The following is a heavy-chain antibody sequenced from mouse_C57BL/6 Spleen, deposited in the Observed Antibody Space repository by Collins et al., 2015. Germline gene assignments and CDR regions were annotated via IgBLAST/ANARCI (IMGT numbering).Heavy chain of an antibody. CDR1: GYAFSSYW. J-gene: IGHJ1*03. CDR2: IYPGDGDT. CDR3: ARWADDGYHWYFDV. V-gene: IGHV1-80*01. Sequence: QVQLQQSGAELVKPGASVKIPCKASGYAFSSYWMNWVKQRPGKGLEWIGQIYPGDGDTNYNGKFKGKATLTADKSSSTAYMQLSSLTSEDSAVYFCARWADDGYHWYFDVWGTGTTVTVSS. D-gene: IGHD2-3*01.